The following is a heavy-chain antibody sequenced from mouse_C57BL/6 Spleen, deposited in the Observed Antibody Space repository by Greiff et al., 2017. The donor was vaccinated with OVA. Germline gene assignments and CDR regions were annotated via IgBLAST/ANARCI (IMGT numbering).Heavy chain of an antibody. CDR3: ARSGYYYGSSSFDY. Sequence: QVQLKQPGAELVKPGASVKLSCKASGYTFTSYWMHWVKQRPGQGLEWIGMIHPNSGSTNYNEKFKSKATLTVDKSSSTAYMQLSSLTSEDSAVYYCARSGYYYGSSSFDYWGQGTTLTVSS. CDR2: IHPNSGST. CDR1: GYTFTSYW. D-gene: IGHD1-1*01. V-gene: IGHV1-64*01. J-gene: IGHJ2*01.